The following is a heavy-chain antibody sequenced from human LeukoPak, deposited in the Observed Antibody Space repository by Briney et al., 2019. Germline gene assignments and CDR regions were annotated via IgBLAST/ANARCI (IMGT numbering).Heavy chain of an antibody. CDR3: ARFSGSKKKLDY. Sequence: ASVKASCKASGYTFTGYYMHWVRQAPGQGLEWMGWINPNSGGTNYAQKFQGRVTMTRDTSISTAYMELSRLRSDDTAVHYCARFSGSKKKLDYWGQGTLVTVSS. J-gene: IGHJ4*02. CDR1: GYTFTGYY. CDR2: INPNSGGT. V-gene: IGHV1-2*02. D-gene: IGHD3-10*01.